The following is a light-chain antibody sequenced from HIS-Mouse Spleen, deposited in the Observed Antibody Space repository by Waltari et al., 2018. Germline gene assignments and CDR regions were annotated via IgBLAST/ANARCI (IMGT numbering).Light chain of an antibody. CDR1: SSVIGGYTS. Sequence: QSALTQPRSVSGSPGQSVPISCTGTSSVIGGYTSVSWYQQHPGKAPKLMIYDVSTRPSGVPDRFSGSKSGNTASLTISGLQAEDEADYYCCSYAGSYTLVFGGGTKLTVL. V-gene: IGLV2-11*01. CDR2: DVS. J-gene: IGLJ2*01. CDR3: CSYAGSYTLV.